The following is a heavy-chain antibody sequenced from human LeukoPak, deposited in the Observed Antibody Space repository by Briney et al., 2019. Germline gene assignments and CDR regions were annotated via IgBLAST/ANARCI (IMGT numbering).Heavy chain of an antibody. CDR3: ARVARGGSYSYGYIDYYYYYYMDV. V-gene: IGHV4-39*01. D-gene: IGHD5-18*01. Sequence: SETLPLTCTVSGGSISSSSYYWGWIRQPPGKGLEWIGSIYYSGSTYYNPSLKSRVTISVDTSKNQFSLKLSSVTAADTAVYYCARVARGGSYSYGYIDYYYYYYMDVWGKGTTVTVSS. CDR2: IYYSGST. CDR1: GGSISSSSYY. J-gene: IGHJ6*03.